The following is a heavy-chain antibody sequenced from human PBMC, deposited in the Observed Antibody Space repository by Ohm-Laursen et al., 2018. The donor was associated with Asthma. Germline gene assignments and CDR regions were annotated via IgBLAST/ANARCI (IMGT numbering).Heavy chain of an antibody. CDR1: GFTFSSYA. CDR2: ISYDGSNK. Sequence: SLRLFCAASGFTFSSYAMHWVRQAPGKGLEWVAVISYDGSNKYYADSVKGRFTISRDNAKNSLYLQMSSLRAEDTAVYYCARVRITGTTNYYYGMDVWGQGTTVTVSS. V-gene: IGHV3-30-3*01. CDR3: ARVRITGTTNYYYGMDV. J-gene: IGHJ6*02. D-gene: IGHD1-20*01.